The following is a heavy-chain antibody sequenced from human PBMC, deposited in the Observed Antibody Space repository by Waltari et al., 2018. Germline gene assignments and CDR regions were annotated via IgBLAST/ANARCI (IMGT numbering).Heavy chain of an antibody. V-gene: IGHV4-34*01. CDR2: INHSGST. CDR3: ASVPGLGSSSLWLPPPTDYYYGMDV. J-gene: IGHJ6*02. CDR1: GGSFSGYY. D-gene: IGHD6-13*01. Sequence: QVQLQQWGAGLLKPSETLSLTCAVYGGSFSGYYWSWLRQPPAKGLEWIGEINHSGSTNYNPSLKSRVTISVDTSKNQFSLKLSSVTAADTAVYYCASVPGLGSSSLWLPPPTDYYYGMDVWGQGTTVTVSS.